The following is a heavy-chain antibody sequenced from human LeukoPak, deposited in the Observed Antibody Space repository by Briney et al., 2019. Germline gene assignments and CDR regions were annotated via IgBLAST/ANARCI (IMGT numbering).Heavy chain of an antibody. D-gene: IGHD2-15*01. CDR2: ISSSSSYI. CDR1: GFTFSSYS. Sequence: GGSLRLSCAASGFTFSSYSMNWVRQAPGKGLEWVSSISSSSSYIYYADSVKGRFTISRDNAKNSLYLQMNSLRAEDTAVYYCARDELLGYCSGGSCYGHNWFDPWGQGTLVTVSS. V-gene: IGHV3-21*01. J-gene: IGHJ5*02. CDR3: ARDELLGYCSGGSCYGHNWFDP.